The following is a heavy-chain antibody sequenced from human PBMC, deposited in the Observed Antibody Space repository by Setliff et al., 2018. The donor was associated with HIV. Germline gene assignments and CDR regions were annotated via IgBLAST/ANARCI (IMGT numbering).Heavy chain of an antibody. CDR1: GYTLTEFS. CDR2: FDPEDGDT. CDR3: ATLREQWLSEGGFDY. V-gene: IGHV1-24*01. D-gene: IGHD6-19*01. J-gene: IGHJ4*02. Sequence: ASVKVSCKVSGYTLTEFSMHWVRQAPGKGLEWMGRFDPEDGDTLYAQNFQGRVTMTEDPPTDTAYLELSGLRFEDTAVYYCATLREQWLSEGGFDYWGQGTLVTVSS.